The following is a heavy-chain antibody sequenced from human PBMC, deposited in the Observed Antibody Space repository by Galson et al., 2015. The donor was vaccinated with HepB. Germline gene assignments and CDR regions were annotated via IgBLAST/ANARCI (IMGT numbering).Heavy chain of an antibody. CDR1: RYTFTNYA. D-gene: IGHD2-21*02. CDR3: ARGHIVVVTPHDRYYYVMDV. CDR2: INTKTGNP. J-gene: IGHJ6*02. Sequence: SVKVSCKASRYTFTNYAVNWVRQAPGQGLEWMGWINTKTGNPTYAQDFRGRFVFSLGTSVSTAYLQISGLKAEDTAVYYCARGHIVVVTPHDRYYYVMDVWGHGTTVTVSS. V-gene: IGHV7-4-1*02.